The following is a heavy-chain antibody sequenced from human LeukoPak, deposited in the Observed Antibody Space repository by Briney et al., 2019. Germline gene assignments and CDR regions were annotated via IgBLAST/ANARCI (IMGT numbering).Heavy chain of an antibody. J-gene: IGHJ4*02. Sequence: GGSLRLSCAASGFTFSSYAMSWVRQAPGKGLVWVSRINSDGSSTSYADSVKGRFTISRDNAKNTLYLQMNSLRAEDTAVYYCARTHGPYYYDSSGYYQSSASVYYFDYWGQGTLVTVSS. CDR3: ARTHGPYYYDSSGYYQSSASVYYFDY. CDR1: GFTFSSYA. CDR2: INSDGSST. D-gene: IGHD3-22*01. V-gene: IGHV3-74*01.